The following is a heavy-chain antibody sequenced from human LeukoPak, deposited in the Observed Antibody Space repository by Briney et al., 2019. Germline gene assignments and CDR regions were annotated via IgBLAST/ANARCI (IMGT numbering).Heavy chain of an antibody. CDR2: IYHSGST. CDR1: GGSISSSNW. Sequence: SGTLSLTCAVSGGSISSSNWWSWVRPPPGKGLEWIGEIYHSGSTNYNPSLKSRVTISVDKSKNQFSLKLSSVTAADTAVYYCARAGIAAASEDAFDIWGQGTMVTVSS. CDR3: ARAGIAAASEDAFDI. D-gene: IGHD6-13*01. V-gene: IGHV4-4*02. J-gene: IGHJ3*02.